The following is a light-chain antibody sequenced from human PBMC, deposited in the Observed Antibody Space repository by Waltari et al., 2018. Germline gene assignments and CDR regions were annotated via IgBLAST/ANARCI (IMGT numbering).Light chain of an antibody. Sequence: RASQGNTSYVHVYQQKQGKAPNLRSYAASSLQRGVPSRFGGSVSGTDFTLTISSLQPEDFATYYCQQSYTIPRTFGQGTKVEVK. CDR2: AAS. V-gene: IGKV1-39*01. CDR3: QQSYTIPRT. CDR1: QGNTSY. J-gene: IGKJ1*01.